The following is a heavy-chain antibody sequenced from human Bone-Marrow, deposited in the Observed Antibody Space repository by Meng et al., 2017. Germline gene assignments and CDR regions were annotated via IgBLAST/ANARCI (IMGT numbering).Heavy chain of an antibody. CDR2: ISYDGSNK. Sequence: VQRVESGGALVQPGGSLRLSCAASGFTFSNYWMHWVRQAPGKGLEWVAVISYDGSNKYYADSVKGRFTISRDNSKNTLYLQMNSLRAEDTAVYYCARFALLDYWGQGTLVTVFS. CDR3: ARFALLDY. CDR1: GFTFSNYW. V-gene: IGHV3-30*01. D-gene: IGHD3-10*01. J-gene: IGHJ4*02.